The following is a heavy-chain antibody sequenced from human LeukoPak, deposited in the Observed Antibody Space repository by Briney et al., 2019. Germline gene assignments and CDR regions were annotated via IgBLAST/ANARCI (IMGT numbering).Heavy chain of an antibody. CDR2: INPGGGST. J-gene: IGHJ4*02. CDR1: GYTFTSYY. D-gene: IGHD2-8*02. Sequence: ASVTVSCKASGYTFTSYYMHWVRQAPGQGLEWMGIINPGGGSTSYAQKFQGRVTMTRDMSTSTVYMELSSLRSEDTAIYYCATYRQVLLPFESWGQGTLVTVSS. CDR3: ATYRQVLLPFES. V-gene: IGHV1-46*01.